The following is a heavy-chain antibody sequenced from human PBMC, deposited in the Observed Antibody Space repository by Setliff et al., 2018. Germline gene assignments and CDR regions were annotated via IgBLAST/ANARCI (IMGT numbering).Heavy chain of an antibody. Sequence: PGGSLRLSCAGSGFTFNTYWMTWVRQAPGKGLEWVASITHDGSKTYILDSVKGRFTISRDNARNLLYLQMNSLRVDDTAVYYCSSYLVSWGQGALVTVSS. CDR3: SSYLVS. CDR2: ITHDGSKT. D-gene: IGHD2-21*01. V-gene: IGHV3-7*01. CDR1: GFTFNTYW. J-gene: IGHJ4*02.